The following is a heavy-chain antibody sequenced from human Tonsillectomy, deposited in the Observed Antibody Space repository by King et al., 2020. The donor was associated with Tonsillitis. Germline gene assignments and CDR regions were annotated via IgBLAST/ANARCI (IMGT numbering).Heavy chain of an antibody. CDR1: GFTFGDSA. J-gene: IGHJ4*02. D-gene: IGHD4-17*01. Sequence: VQLVESGGGLVQPGRSLRLSCTASGFTFGDSAMSWFRQAPGKGREWVGFIRSKAYGGTTEYVASVKGRFTISRDNSKTIAYLQMNSLKTEDTAVYYCTKDFTDDYGDYSSSDYWGQGTLVTVSS. V-gene: IGHV3-49*03. CDR2: IRSKAYGGTT. CDR3: TKDFTDDYGDYSSSDY.